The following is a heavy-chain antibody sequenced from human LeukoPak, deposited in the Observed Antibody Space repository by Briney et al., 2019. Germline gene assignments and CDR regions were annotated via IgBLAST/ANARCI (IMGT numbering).Heavy chain of an antibody. J-gene: IGHJ4*02. CDR3: ARDGPAMLPLDY. D-gene: IGHD5-18*01. CDR2: INSDGSST. Sequence: GGPLRLSCAASGFSFSSYWMHRVRQAPGKGLVWVSRINSDGSSTSYADSVKGRFTISRDNAKNTLSLQMNSLRVEDTAVYYCARDGPAMLPLDYWGQGTLDTVSS. CDR1: GFSFSSYW. V-gene: IGHV3-74*01.